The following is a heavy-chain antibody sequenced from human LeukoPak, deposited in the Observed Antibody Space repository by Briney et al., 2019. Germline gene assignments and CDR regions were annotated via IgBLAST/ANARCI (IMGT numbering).Heavy chain of an antibody. D-gene: IGHD3-3*01. J-gene: IGHJ6*02. V-gene: IGHV4-59*01. Sequence: PPETLSLTCTVSGGSISSYYWSWIRQPPGKGLEWIGYIYYSGSTNYNPSLKSRVTISVDTSKNQFSLKLSSVTAADTAVYYCARVDDFWSGHYYYGMDVWGQGTTVTVSS. CDR3: ARVDDFWSGHYYYGMDV. CDR2: IYYSGST. CDR1: GGSISSYY.